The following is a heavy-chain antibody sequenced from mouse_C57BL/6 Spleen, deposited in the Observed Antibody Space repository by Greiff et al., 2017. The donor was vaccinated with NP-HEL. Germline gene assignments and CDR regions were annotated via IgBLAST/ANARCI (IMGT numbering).Heavy chain of an antibody. D-gene: IGHD2-4*01. CDR2: ISSGGSYT. Sequence: EVMLVESGGDLVKPGGSLKLSCAASGFTFSSYGMSWVRQTPDKRLEWVATISSGGSYTYYPDSVKGRFTISRDNAKNTLYLQMSSLKSEDTAMYYCGRHDYDAAWFAYWGQGTLVTVSA. V-gene: IGHV5-6*01. J-gene: IGHJ3*01. CDR1: GFTFSSYG. CDR3: GRHDYDAAWFAY.